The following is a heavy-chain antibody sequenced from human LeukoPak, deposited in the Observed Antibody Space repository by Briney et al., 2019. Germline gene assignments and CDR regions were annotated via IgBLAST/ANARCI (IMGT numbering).Heavy chain of an antibody. CDR2: IYYSGST. Sequence: SETLSLTCTVSGGSISSYYWSWIRRPPGKGLEWIGYIYYSGSTNYNPSLKSRVTISVDTSKNQFSLKLSSVTAADTAVYYCARRRGIAAAGGDWFDPWGQGTLVTVSS. V-gene: IGHV4-59*08. J-gene: IGHJ5*02. CDR1: GGSISSYY. CDR3: ARRRGIAAAGGDWFDP. D-gene: IGHD6-13*01.